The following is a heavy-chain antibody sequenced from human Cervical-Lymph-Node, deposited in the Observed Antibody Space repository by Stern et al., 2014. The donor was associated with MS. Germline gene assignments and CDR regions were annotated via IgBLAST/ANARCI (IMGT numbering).Heavy chain of an antibody. V-gene: IGHV3-11*01. CDR1: GFTFSDLY. D-gene: IGHD2-2*01. CDR3: ARHQEYQLVGGNFYYGMDV. Sequence: QVQLVASGGGFVKPGGSLRLSCAASGFTFSDLYMSWIRQAPGQGLESVSFIISRCTILFYADSVKGRFPASRDNTKNSLFLQRNSLRAEDTAVYYCARHQEYQLVGGNFYYGMDVWGQGTTVTGS. CDR2: IISRCTIL. J-gene: IGHJ6*02.